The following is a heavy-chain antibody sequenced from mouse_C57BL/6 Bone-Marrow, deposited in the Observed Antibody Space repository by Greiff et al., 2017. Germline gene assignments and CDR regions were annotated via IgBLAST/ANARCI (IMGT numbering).Heavy chain of an antibody. CDR1: GYTFTSYG. CDR2: IYPRSGNT. J-gene: IGHJ2*01. CDR3: ARSGTTVVATSYYFDY. Sequence: VQLQQSGAELARPGASVKLSCKASGYTFTSYGISWVKQRTGQGLEWIGEIYPRSGNTYYNEKFKGKATLTADKSSSTAYMELRSLTSEDSAVYFCARSGTTVVATSYYFDYWGQGTTLTVSS. V-gene: IGHV1-81*01. D-gene: IGHD1-1*01.